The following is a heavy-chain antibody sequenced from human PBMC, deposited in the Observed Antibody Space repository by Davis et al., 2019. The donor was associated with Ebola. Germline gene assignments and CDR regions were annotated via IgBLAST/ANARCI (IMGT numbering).Heavy chain of an antibody. D-gene: IGHD5-24*01. CDR3: ARDPSSDGYNEIYYYYGMDV. Sequence: GGSLRLSCAASGFTFSSYGMHWVRQAPGKGLEWVAVIWYDGSNKYYADSVKGRFTISRDNSKNTLYLQMNSLRAEDTAVYYCARDPSSDGYNEIYYYYGMDVWGQGTTVTVSS. J-gene: IGHJ6*02. V-gene: IGHV3-33*01. CDR1: GFTFSSYG. CDR2: IWYDGSNK.